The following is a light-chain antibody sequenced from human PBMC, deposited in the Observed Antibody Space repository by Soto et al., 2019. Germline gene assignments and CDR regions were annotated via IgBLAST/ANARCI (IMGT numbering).Light chain of an antibody. CDR2: GAF. J-gene: IGKJ1*01. V-gene: IGKV3-15*01. Sequence: VVLTQSPATLSASPGERVTLSCSASQSINSNVAWYQQRPGQTPRLLIYGAFTRATGLTARFSGSGSGTVFTLTITSLQSDDVAVYYCQQYNNWPWTFGQGTKVEIK. CDR1: QSINSN. CDR3: QQYNNWPWT.